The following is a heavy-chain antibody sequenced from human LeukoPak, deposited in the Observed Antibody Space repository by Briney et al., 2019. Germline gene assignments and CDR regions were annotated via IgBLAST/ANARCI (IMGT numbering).Heavy chain of an antibody. V-gene: IGHV3-23*01. Sequence: PGGSLRLSCAASGFTFNTYAMSWVRQAPGKGLEWVSAISSSGGSTFHADSVKGRFTISRDNSKNTLYLQMNSLRAEDTAVYYCAKETVVVVAATPDAFDIWGQGTMVTVSS. CDR3: AKETVVVVAATPDAFDI. CDR2: ISSSGGST. J-gene: IGHJ3*02. D-gene: IGHD2-15*01. CDR1: GFTFNTYA.